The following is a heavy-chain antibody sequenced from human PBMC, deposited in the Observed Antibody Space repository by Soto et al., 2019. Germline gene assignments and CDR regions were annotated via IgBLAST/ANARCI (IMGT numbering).Heavy chain of an antibody. CDR2: ISSSGGST. CDR3: AKAQGGSYFDY. CDR1: GFTFSINA. V-gene: IGHV3-23*01. J-gene: IGHJ4*02. D-gene: IGHD2-15*01. Sequence: GGSLSLSCAASGFTFSINAMSWVLQAPWKGLEWVSGISSSGGSTYYADSVKGRFTISRDNSKNMLYLQMNNLRAEDTAVYYCAKAQGGSYFDYWGQGTLVTVSS.